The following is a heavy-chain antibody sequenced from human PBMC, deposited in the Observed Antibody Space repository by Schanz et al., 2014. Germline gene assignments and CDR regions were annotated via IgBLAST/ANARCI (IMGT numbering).Heavy chain of an antibody. CDR1: GFTFSSYA. D-gene: IGHD6-13*01. CDR2: MSYDGSNK. CDR3: AKDLAAVGVFDS. J-gene: IGHJ4*02. Sequence: QVQLVESGGGVVQPERSLRLSCAASGFTFSSYAMSWVRQAPGKGLEWVAVMSYDGSNKYYADSVKGRFTISRDTPKNTLYVQMNSLRAEDTAIYYCAKDLAAVGVFDSWGQGSLVTVSP. V-gene: IGHV3-30-3*01.